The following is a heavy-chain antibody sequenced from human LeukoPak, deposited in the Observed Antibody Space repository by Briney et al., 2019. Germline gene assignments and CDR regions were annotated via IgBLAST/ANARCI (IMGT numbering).Heavy chain of an antibody. J-gene: IGHJ5*02. CDR2: INPSGGST. D-gene: IGHD3-9*01. V-gene: IGHV1-46*01. CDR3: ARVSIQLEAPLRYFDWHKNWFDP. Sequence: GASVKVSCKASGYTFTSYYMHWVRQAPGQGLEWMGIINPSGGSTSYAQKFQGRVTMTRDMSTSTVYMELSSLRSEDTAVYYCARVSIQLEAPLRYFDWHKNWFDPWDQGTLVTVSS. CDR1: GYTFTSYY.